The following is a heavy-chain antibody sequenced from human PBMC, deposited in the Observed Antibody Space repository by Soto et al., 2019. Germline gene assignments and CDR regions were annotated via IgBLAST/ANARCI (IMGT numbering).Heavy chain of an antibody. Sequence: SETLSLTCTVSGGSISSGGYYWSWIRQHPGKGLEWIGYIYYSGSTYYNPSLKSRVTISVDTSKNQFSLKLSSVTAADTAVYYCADCYNNWFDPWGQGTLVTVSS. CDR3: ADCYNNWFDP. CDR1: GGSISSGGYY. V-gene: IGHV4-31*03. D-gene: IGHD2-21*02. CDR2: IYYSGST. J-gene: IGHJ5*02.